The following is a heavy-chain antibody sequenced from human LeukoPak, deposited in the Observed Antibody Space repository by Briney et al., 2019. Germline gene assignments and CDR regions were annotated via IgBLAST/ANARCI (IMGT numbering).Heavy chain of an antibody. CDR3: ATDRPGIAPNFDY. Sequence: GAAVKVSCKASGYTFTDYYMHWVQQAPGKGREWMGRVDPEDGETIYAEKFQGRVTITADTSTDTAYMELSSLRSEDTAVYYCATDRPGIAPNFDYWGQGTLVTVSS. J-gene: IGHJ4*02. D-gene: IGHD6-13*01. CDR1: GYTFTDYY. V-gene: IGHV1-69-2*01. CDR2: VDPEDGET.